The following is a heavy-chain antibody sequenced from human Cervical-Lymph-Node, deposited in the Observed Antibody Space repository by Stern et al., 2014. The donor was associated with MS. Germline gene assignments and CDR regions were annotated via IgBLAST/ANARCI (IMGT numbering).Heavy chain of an antibody. D-gene: IGHD5-18*01. J-gene: IGHJ5*02. Sequence: VQLVESGPGLVKPSQTLSLTCTVSGDSISSGGYYWSWIRQHPGKGLEWIGYIYYSGATFYNPSLKSRVSISLDTSQNQFSLRLSSVTDADTAVYYCARDWSGSSIHLAPAYGGHIRFDPWGQGTLVTVSS. CDR2: IYYSGAT. CDR1: GDSISSGGYY. CDR3: ARDWSGSSIHLAPAYGGHIRFDP. V-gene: IGHV4-31*03.